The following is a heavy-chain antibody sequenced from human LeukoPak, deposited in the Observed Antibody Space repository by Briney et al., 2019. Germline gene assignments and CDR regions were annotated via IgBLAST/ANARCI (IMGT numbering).Heavy chain of an antibody. J-gene: IGHJ5*02. CDR3: ARGSPFDP. CDR2: IYHSGSA. Sequence: SETLSLTCAVSGGSISSGGYSWSWIRQPPGKGLEWIGYIYHSGSAYYNPSLKSRVTLSVDRSKNQFSLKLSSVTAAGTAVYYCARGSPFDPWGQGTLVTVSS. CDR1: GGSISSGGYS. V-gene: IGHV4-30-2*01.